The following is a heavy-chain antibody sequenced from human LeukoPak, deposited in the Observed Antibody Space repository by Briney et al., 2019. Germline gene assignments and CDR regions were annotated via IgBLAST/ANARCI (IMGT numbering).Heavy chain of an antibody. CDR1: GFTFSSHW. Sequence: GGSLRLSCAASGFTFSSHWMSWVRQAPGKGLEWVANIKKDGSEKYYVDAVKGRFTISRDNAKNSLYLQMNSLRAEDTAVYYCARDQGYDSRGYYYPYHFDCWGQGTLVTVSS. D-gene: IGHD3-22*01. V-gene: IGHV3-7*01. J-gene: IGHJ4*02. CDR3: ARDQGYDSRGYYYPYHFDC. CDR2: IKKDGSEK.